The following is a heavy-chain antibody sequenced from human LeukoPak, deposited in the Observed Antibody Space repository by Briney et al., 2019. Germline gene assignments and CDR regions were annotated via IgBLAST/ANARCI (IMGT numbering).Heavy chain of an antibody. Sequence: SETLSLTCTVSGGSISSYYWSWIRQPPGKGLEWIGYIYYSGSTNYNPSLKSRVTISVDTSKNQFSLKLSSVTAADTAVYYCARDMGSPGWFDPWGQGTLVTVSS. V-gene: IGHV4-59*01. CDR2: IYYSGST. J-gene: IGHJ5*02. CDR3: ARDMGSPGWFDP. D-gene: IGHD3-10*01. CDR1: GGSISSYY.